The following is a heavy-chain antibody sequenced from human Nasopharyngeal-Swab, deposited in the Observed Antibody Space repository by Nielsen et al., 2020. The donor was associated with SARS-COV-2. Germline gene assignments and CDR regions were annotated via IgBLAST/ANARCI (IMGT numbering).Heavy chain of an antibody. V-gene: IGHV3-21*01. J-gene: IGHJ4*02. CDR2: ISSSSSYI. CDR3: ARDGLYDSSGYYQWYFDY. Sequence: GGSLRLSCAASGFTFSSYSMNWVRQAPGKGLEWVSSISSSSSYICYADSVKGRFTISRDNAKNSLYLQMNSLRAEDTAVYYCARDGLYDSSGYYQWYFDYWGQGTLVTVSS. CDR1: GFTFSSYS. D-gene: IGHD3-22*01.